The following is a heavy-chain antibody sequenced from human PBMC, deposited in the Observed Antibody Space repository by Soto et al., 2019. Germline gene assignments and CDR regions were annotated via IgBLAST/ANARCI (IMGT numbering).Heavy chain of an antibody. D-gene: IGHD3-22*01. Sequence: GESLKISCEGSGYSFTSYCIGLVLQMPGKGLEWMGIIYPGDSDTRYSPSFQGQVTISADKSISTAYLQWSSLKASDTAMYYCARPANYYDSSGHGMDVWGQGTAVTVSS. J-gene: IGHJ6*02. V-gene: IGHV5-51*01. CDR2: IYPGDSDT. CDR1: GYSFTSYC. CDR3: ARPANYYDSSGHGMDV.